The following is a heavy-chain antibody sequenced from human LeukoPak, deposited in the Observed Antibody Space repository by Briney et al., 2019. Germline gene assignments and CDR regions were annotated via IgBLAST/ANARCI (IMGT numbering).Heavy chain of an antibody. V-gene: IGHV4-61*05. Sequence: SETLSLTCTVSGGSTSSSSYYWGWIRQPPGKGLEWIGYIYYSGSTNYNPSLKSRVTISVDTSKNQFSLKLSSVTAADTAVYYCARGNYYDSSTYYRAFDIWGQGTMVTVSS. D-gene: IGHD3-22*01. CDR1: GGSTSSSSYY. CDR2: IYYSGST. J-gene: IGHJ3*02. CDR3: ARGNYYDSSTYYRAFDI.